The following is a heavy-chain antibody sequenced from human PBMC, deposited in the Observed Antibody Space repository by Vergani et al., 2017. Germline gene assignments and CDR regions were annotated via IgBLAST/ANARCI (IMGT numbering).Heavy chain of an antibody. Sequence: EGQLEESGGGLVKPGGSLRLSCAASEFTFSDVWMSWVRQAPGKGLEWVARIKRNADGGSADYAASVKGRFIIARDDSKNFLYLQMNSLKIEDTALYFCTAEKEGALYYSEDHMDVWGKGTTVTVSS. CDR2: IKRNADGGSA. CDR1: EFTFSDVW. D-gene: IGHD4/OR15-4a*01. CDR3: TAEKEGALYYSEDHMDV. J-gene: IGHJ6*03. V-gene: IGHV3-15*01.